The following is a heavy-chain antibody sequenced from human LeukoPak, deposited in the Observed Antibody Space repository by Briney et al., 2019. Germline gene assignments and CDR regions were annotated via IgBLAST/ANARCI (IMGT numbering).Heavy chain of an antibody. CDR3: AGGLPWELLLHFDAFDI. D-gene: IGHD1-26*01. CDR1: GYTFTGYY. J-gene: IGHJ3*02. V-gene: IGHV1-2*02. Sequence: ASVKVSCKASGYTFTGYYMHWVRQAPGQGLEWMGWINPNSGGTNYAQKFQGRVTMTRDTSISTAYMELSRLRSDDTAVYYCAGGLPWELLLHFDAFDIWGQGTMVTVSS. CDR2: INPNSGGT.